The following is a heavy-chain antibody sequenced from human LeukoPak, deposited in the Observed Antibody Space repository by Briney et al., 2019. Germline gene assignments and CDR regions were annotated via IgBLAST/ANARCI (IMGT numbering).Heavy chain of an antibody. V-gene: IGHV1-69*13. CDR3: ARGFGYCSSTSCYDGYYFDY. J-gene: IGHJ4*02. CDR1: GGTFSSYA. Sequence: SVKVSCKASGGTFSSYAISWVRQAPGQGLEWMGGIIPTFGTANYAQKFQGRVTITADESTSTAYMELSSLRSEDTAVYYCARGFGYCSSTSCYDGYYFDYWGQGTLVTVSS. D-gene: IGHD2-2*01. CDR2: IIPTFGTA.